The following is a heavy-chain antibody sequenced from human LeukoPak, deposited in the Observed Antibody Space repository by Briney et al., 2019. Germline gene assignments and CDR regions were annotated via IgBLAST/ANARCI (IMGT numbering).Heavy chain of an antibody. CDR2: IYWNDDK. CDR3: AHLADFWSGYFYFDY. J-gene: IGHJ4*02. CDR1: GFSLSTSGVG. Sequence: SGPTLVEPTQTLTLTCTFSGFSLSTSGVGVGWIRQPPGKALEWLALIYWNDDKRYSPSLKSRLIITKDTSKNQVVLTMTNMDPVDTATYCCAHLADFWSGYFYFDYWGQGTLVTVSS. D-gene: IGHD3-3*01. V-gene: IGHV2-5*01.